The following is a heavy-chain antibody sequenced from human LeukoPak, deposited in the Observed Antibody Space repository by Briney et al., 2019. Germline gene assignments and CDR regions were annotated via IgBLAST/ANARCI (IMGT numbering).Heavy chain of an antibody. CDR3: ASKQGDY. CDR1: GFTFSSYA. Sequence: GGSLRLSCAASGFTFSSYAMRWVRQAPGKGLEWVSGTSGSGGSRDYADAVKGRFTISRDNAKKSLYLQMNSLRAEDTAVYYCASKQGDYWGQGTLVTVSS. J-gene: IGHJ4*02. CDR2: TSGSGGSR. V-gene: IGHV3-23*01.